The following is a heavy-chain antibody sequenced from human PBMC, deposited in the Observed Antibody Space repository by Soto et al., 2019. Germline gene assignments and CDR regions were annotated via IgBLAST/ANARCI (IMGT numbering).Heavy chain of an antibody. D-gene: IGHD2-2*01. CDR1: GGSFSSYA. CDR3: ARTACSSSSCSDYFHYGMDV. Sequence: QVQLVQSGAEVKKPGSSVKVSCKASGGSFSSYAITWVRQAPGQGLEWMGGIIVLFGTTNYAQKFQGRVTITADEPTSTAYMELRSLRSEDTAVYYCARTACSSSSCSDYFHYGMDVWGQGTTVSVSS. J-gene: IGHJ6*02. CDR2: IIVLFGTT. V-gene: IGHV1-69*01.